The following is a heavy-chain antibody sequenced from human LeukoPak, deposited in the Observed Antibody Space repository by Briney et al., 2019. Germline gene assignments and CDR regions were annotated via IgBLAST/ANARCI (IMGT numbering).Heavy chain of an antibody. Sequence: SETLSLTCTVSGGSISSSSYYWGWIRQPPGKGLEWIGSIYYSGSTYYNPSLKSRVTISVDTSKNQFSLKLSSVTAADTAVYYCARDRYSSGWYYWGQGTLVTVSS. J-gene: IGHJ4*02. CDR3: ARDRYSSGWYY. V-gene: IGHV4-39*07. CDR1: GGSISSSSYY. D-gene: IGHD6-19*01. CDR2: IYYSGST.